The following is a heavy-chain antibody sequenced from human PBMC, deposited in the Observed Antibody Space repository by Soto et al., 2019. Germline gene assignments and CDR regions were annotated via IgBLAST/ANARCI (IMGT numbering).Heavy chain of an antibody. CDR2: IVVGSGDT. V-gene: IGHV1-58*02. D-gene: IGHD3-10*01. Sequence: QIQLVQSGPDVKKPGTSVKVSCKTSGFTFTSSAIQWVRQARGQRLEWIGWIVVGSGDTNYAQEFQERVTVTRDMSTRTAYMELSSLRAEDTAVYYCAAGIWFEKFSSVDFDSWGQGTLATVSS. CDR3: AAGIWFEKFSSVDFDS. J-gene: IGHJ4*02. CDR1: GFTFTSSA.